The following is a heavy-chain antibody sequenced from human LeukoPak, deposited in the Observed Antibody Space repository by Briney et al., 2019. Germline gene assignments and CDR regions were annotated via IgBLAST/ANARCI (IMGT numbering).Heavy chain of an antibody. CDR1: GGSISSSSYY. Sequence: SETLSLTCTVSGGSISSSSYYWGWIRQPPGKGLEWIGSIYYSGSTYYNPSLKSRVTISVDTSKNQFSLKLSSVTAADTAVYYCARLQLAETRFDYWGQGTLVTVSS. V-gene: IGHV4-39*07. J-gene: IGHJ4*02. CDR2: IYYSGST. D-gene: IGHD2-2*01. CDR3: ARLQLAETRFDY.